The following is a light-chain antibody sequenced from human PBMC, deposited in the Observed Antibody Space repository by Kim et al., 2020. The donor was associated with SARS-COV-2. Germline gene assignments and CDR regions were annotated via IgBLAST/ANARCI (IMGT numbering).Light chain of an antibody. V-gene: IGLV2-14*03. CDR1: SSDVGGYNY. CDR3: TSYTITSTFERL. Sequence: SINSSCTGTSSDVGGYNYVSWFQQHPGKAPKLMIYDVTKRPSGVSNRFSGSKSGNTASLTISGLQAEDEADYYCTSYTITSTFERLFGGGTQLTVL. CDR2: DVT. J-gene: IGLJ2*01.